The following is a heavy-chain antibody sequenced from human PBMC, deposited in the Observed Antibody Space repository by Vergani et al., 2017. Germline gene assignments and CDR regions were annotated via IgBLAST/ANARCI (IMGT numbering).Heavy chain of an antibody. CDR1: GYSFTGYY. Sequence: QVQLVQSGTEVRKPGASVKISCKASGYSFTGYYVHWVRQAPGQGLEWMGWINPNSGGTNYAQKFQGRVTMTRDTSISTAYMELSRLRSDDTAVYYCAREVGSYYPRSHYYYGMDVWGQGTTVTVSS. J-gene: IGHJ6*02. V-gene: IGHV1-2*02. CDR3: AREVGSYYPRSHYYYGMDV. CDR2: INPNSGGT. D-gene: IGHD1-26*01.